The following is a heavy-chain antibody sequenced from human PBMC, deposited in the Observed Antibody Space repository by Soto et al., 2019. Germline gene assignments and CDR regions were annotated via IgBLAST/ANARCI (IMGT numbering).Heavy chain of an antibody. Sequence: GGSLRLSCVASGFIFRNDYMSWVRQAPGKGLEWVSGFRSSGDDGTTYYADSVKGRFTISRDNSKNTLFLQMNSLRAEDTAIYYCAKKVNSGSGSQYFDYWGQGTLVTVSS. CDR2: FRSSGDDGTT. CDR3: AKKVNSGSGSQYFDY. V-gene: IGHV3-23*01. J-gene: IGHJ4*02. CDR1: GFIFRNDY. D-gene: IGHD3-10*01.